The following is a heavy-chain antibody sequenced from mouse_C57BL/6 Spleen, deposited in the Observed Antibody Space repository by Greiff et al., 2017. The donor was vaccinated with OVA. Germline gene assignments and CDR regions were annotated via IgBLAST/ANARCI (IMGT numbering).Heavy chain of an antibody. CDR3: ARGESSYYSNYGAMDY. V-gene: IGHV3-6*01. D-gene: IGHD2-5*01. J-gene: IGHJ4*01. Sequence: EVKLEESGPGLVKPSQSLSLTCSVTGYSITSGYYWNWIRQFPGNKLEWMGYISYDGSNNYNPSLKNRISITRDTSKNQFFLKLNSVTTEDTATYYCARGESSYYSNYGAMDYWGQGTSVTVSS. CDR2: ISYDGSN. CDR1: GYSITSGYY.